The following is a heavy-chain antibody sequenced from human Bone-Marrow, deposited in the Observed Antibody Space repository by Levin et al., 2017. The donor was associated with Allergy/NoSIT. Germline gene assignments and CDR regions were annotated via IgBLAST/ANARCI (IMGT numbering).Heavy chain of an antibody. V-gene: IGHV4-59*01. CDR2: LYYSAST. CDR3: AARRDFWSSPIDY. D-gene: IGHD3-3*01. Sequence: SETLSLTCNVSADSITSYYWSWIRQPPGKGLEWIGYLYYSASTNYNSSLKSRITMSLDTSKNHFSLKLTSVTAADTAVYYCAARRDFWSSPIDYWGQGILVTVSS. CDR1: ADSITSYY. J-gene: IGHJ4*02.